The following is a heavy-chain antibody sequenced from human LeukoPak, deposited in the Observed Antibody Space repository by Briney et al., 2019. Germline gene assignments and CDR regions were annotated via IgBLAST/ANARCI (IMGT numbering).Heavy chain of an antibody. J-gene: IGHJ5*02. V-gene: IGHV1-8*01. CDR1: GYTFTSYD. CDR3: AREDQLLRRWFDP. Sequence: ASVKVSCKASGYTFTSYDINWVRQATGQGLEWMGWTNPNSGNTGYAQKFQGRVTMTRNTSISTAYMELSSLRSEDTAVYYCAREDQLLRRWFDPWGQGTLVTVSS. D-gene: IGHD2-2*01. CDR2: TNPNSGNT.